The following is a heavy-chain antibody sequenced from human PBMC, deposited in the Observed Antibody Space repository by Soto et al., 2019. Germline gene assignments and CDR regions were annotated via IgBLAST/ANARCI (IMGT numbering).Heavy chain of an antibody. D-gene: IGHD2-2*01. J-gene: IGHJ4*02. CDR3: ARDVGDCSSTSCYVGGIDY. CDR2: ISAYNGNT. V-gene: IGHV1-18*01. Sequence: QVQLVQSGAEVKKPGASVKVSCKASGYTFTSYGISWVRQAPGQGLEWMGWISAYNGNTNYAQKLQGRVTMTTDTSTSAAYMELRSMRSDDTAVYYCARDVGDCSSTSCYVGGIDYWGQGTLVTVSS. CDR1: GYTFTSYG.